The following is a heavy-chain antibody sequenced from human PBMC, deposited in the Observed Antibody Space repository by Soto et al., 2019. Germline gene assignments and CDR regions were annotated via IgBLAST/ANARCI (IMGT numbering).Heavy chain of an antibody. J-gene: IGHJ4*02. CDR2: IIPILGIA. V-gene: IGHV1-69*02. Sequence: APLNVSFNALLCTLTTHTISLGGQAPGQGLEWMGRIIPILGIANYAQKCQGRVTITADKSTRTAYMELSSLRSEDTAVYYCASPQGVAARAYDYWGQGTLVTVSS. D-gene: IGHD6-6*01. CDR3: ASPQGVAARAYDY. CDR1: LCTLTTHT.